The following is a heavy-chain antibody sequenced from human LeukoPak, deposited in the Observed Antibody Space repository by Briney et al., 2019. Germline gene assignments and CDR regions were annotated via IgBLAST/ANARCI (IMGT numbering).Heavy chain of an antibody. CDR1: GFTFSNFG. D-gene: IGHD6-19*01. CDR2: ISYDGSNK. Sequence: GGSLRLSCAASGFTFSNFGMHWVRQAPGKGLEWVAVISYDGSNKYYADSVKGRFTISRDNSKNTLYLQMNSLRAEDTAVYYCAKRNRRTIAVDYFDYWGQGTLVTVSS. J-gene: IGHJ4*02. CDR3: AKRNRRTIAVDYFDY. V-gene: IGHV3-30*18.